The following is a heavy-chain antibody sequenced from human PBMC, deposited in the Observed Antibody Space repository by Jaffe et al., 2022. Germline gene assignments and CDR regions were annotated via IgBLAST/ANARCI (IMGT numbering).Heavy chain of an antibody. V-gene: IGHV4-39*01. CDR1: GGSISSSSYY. CDR2: IYYSGST. CDR3: ARLARYPAAAGTDY. Sequence: QLQLQESGPGLVKPSETLSLTCTVSGGSISSSSYYWGWIRQPPGKGLEWIGSIYYSGSTYYNPSLKSRVTISVDTSKNQFSLKLSSVTAADTAVYYCARLARYPAAAGTDYWGQGTLVTVSS. J-gene: IGHJ4*02. D-gene: IGHD6-13*01.